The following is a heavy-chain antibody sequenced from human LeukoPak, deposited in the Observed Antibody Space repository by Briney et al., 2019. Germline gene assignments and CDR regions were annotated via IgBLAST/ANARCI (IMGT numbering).Heavy chain of an antibody. CDR2: IYYSGST. Sequence: KSSETLSLTCTVSGGSISSYYWSWIRQPPGKGLEWIGYIYYSGSTNYNPSLKSRVTISVDTSKNQFSLKLSSVTAADTAVYYCARSGSGWAHYDYWGQGTLVTVPS. V-gene: IGHV4-59*01. J-gene: IGHJ4*02. D-gene: IGHD6-19*01. CDR3: ARSGSGWAHYDY. CDR1: GGSISSYY.